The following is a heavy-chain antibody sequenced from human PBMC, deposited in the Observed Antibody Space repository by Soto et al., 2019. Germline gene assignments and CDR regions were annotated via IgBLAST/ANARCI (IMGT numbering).Heavy chain of an antibody. Sequence: ASVKVSCKVPGYTLTELSMHWVRQAPGKGLEWMGGFDPEDGETIYAQKFQGRVTMTEDTSTDTAYMELSSLTLEDTAVYYCAAVQGGGATFHFWGPGTLVTVSS. CDR1: GYTLTELS. V-gene: IGHV1-24*01. J-gene: IGHJ4*02. CDR2: FDPEDGET. CDR3: AAVQGGGATFHF. D-gene: IGHD1-26*01.